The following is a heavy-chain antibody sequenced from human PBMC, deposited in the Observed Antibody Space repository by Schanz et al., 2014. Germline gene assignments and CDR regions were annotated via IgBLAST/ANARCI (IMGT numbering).Heavy chain of an antibody. CDR3: ARGGFGEVSYFDY. D-gene: IGHD3-10*01. CDR1: GFTFTNYA. J-gene: IGHJ4*02. CDR2: ISGSGGST. V-gene: IGHV3-23*01. Sequence: EVHLLESGGGLVKPGGSLRLSCAASGFTFTNYAMSWVRQAPGKGLEWVSAISGSGGSTYYADSVKGRFTISRDNAKNSLYLQMNSLRAEDTAVYYCARGGFGEVSYFDYWGQGTLVNVSS.